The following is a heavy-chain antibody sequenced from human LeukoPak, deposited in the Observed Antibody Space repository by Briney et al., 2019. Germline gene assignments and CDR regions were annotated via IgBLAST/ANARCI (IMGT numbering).Heavy chain of an antibody. V-gene: IGHV4-59*08. CDR3: ARTKGIAAAGTIRPYYYYGMDV. CDR1: GGSISSYY. CDR2: IYYSGST. J-gene: IGHJ6*02. Sequence: SETLSLTCTVSGGSISSYYWSWIRQPPGKGLEWIGYIYYSGSTNYNPSLKSRVTISVDTSKNQFSLKLSSVTAADTAVYYCARTKGIAAAGTIRPYYYYGMDVWGQGTTVTVS. D-gene: IGHD6-13*01.